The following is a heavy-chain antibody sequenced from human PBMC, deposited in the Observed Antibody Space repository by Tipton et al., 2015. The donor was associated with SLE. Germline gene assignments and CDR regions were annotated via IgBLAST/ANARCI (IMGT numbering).Heavy chain of an antibody. CDR2: IYYSGST. CDR3: ARGDYVWGSYRLDY. V-gene: IGHV4-61*05. Sequence: TLSLTCTVSGGSISSSSYYWGWIRQPPGKGLEWIGYIYYSGSTNYNPSLKSRVTISVDTSKNQFSLKLSSVTAADTAVYYCARGDYVWGSYRLDYWGQGTLVTVSS. D-gene: IGHD3-16*02. CDR1: GGSISSSSYY. J-gene: IGHJ4*02.